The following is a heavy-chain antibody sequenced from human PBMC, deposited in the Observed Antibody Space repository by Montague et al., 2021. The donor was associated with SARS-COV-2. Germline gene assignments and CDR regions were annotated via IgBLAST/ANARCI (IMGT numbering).Heavy chain of an antibody. Sequence: SLRLSCGASGFTFSSYSMNWVRQAPGKGLEWVSSLSSSSSYIYYSDSXNVRFTISRDNAKNSLYLQMNSLRAEDTAVYYCARALSTVLRYFDWSSAHYWGQGTLVTVSS. D-gene: IGHD3-9*01. V-gene: IGHV3-21*01. CDR2: LSSSSSYI. CDR1: GFTFSSYS. CDR3: ARALSTVLRYFDWSSAHY. J-gene: IGHJ4*02.